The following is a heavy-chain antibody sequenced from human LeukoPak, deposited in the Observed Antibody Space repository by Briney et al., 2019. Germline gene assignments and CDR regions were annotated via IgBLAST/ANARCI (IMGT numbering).Heavy chain of an antibody. CDR2: ISSSSSYI. D-gene: IGHD3-16*01. V-gene: IGHV3-21*01. CDR3: AREHGGGYFDY. J-gene: IGHJ4*02. CDR1: GFTFSSYS. Sequence: GGSLRLSCAASGFTFSSYSMNWARQAPGKGLEWVSSISSSSSYIYYADSVKGRFTISRDNAKNSLYLQMNSLRAEDTAVYYCAREHGGGYFDYWGQGTLVTVSS.